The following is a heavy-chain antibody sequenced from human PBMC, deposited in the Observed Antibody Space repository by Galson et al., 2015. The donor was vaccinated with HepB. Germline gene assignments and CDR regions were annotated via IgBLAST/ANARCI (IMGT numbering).Heavy chain of an antibody. CDR1: GYSFPSYW. CDR2: IDPSDSYT. J-gene: IGHJ6*02. CDR3: ARYGSGRYGMDV. Sequence: QSGAEVKKPRESLRISCKGSGYSFPSYWISWVRQMPGKGLEWMGRIDPSDSYTNYSPSFQGHVTISADKSISTAYLQWSSLKASDTAMYYCARYGSGRYGMDVWGQGTTVTVSS. D-gene: IGHD3-10*01. V-gene: IGHV5-10-1*01.